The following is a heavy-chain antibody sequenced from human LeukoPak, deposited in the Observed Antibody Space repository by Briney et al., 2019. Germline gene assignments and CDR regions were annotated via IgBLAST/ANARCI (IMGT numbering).Heavy chain of an antibody. D-gene: IGHD2-2*01. CDR1: GFTFSSYS. J-gene: IGHJ4*02. V-gene: IGHV3-21*01. CDR2: ISSSSSYI. Sequence: GGSLRLSCAASGFTFSSYSMNWVRQAPGKELEWVSSISSSSSYIYYADSVKGRFTISRDNAKNSLYLQMNSLRAEDTAVYYCAGDDYCSSTSCHADYWGQGTLVTVSS. CDR3: AGDDYCSSTSCHADY.